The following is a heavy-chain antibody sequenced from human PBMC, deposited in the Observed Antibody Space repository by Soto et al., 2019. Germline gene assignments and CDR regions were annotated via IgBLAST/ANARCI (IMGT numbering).Heavy chain of an antibody. J-gene: IGHJ4*02. V-gene: IGHV2-5*02. CDR2: IYWDDDK. CDR1: GFSLSTSGVG. Sequence: QITLKESGPTLVKPTQTLTLTCTFSGFSLSTSGVGVGWIRQPPGKALEWLALIYWDDDKRYSPSLKSRLTITKHTSTNHVVLTLTTMDPVDTPTYYCSHRRADYYDSSGHPRKSWYLDYWGQGTLVTVSS. D-gene: IGHD3-22*01. CDR3: SHRRADYYDSSGHPRKSWYLDY.